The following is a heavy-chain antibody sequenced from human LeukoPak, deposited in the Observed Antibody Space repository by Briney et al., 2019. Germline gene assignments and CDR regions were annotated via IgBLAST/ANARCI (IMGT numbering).Heavy chain of an antibody. CDR2: MYSGGNT. CDR3: ARNWSRGGYSSGYPYWYFDL. V-gene: IGHV4-4*07. Sequence: SETLSLTCTVSGASISSYYWRWIRQPAGKGREYIVRMYSGGNTNYNPSLKSRVTMSVDTSKNQFSLKLSSVTAADTAVYYCARNWSRGGYSSGYPYWYFDLWGRGTLVTVSS. D-gene: IGHD5-18*01. CDR1: GASISSYY. J-gene: IGHJ2*01.